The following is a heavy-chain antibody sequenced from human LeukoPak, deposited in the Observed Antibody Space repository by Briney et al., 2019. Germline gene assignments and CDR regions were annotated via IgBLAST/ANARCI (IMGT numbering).Heavy chain of an antibody. CDR1: GFTFSSYS. Sequence: PGGSLRLSCAASGFTFSSYSMNWVRQAPGKGLEWVSSISSSSSYIYYADSVKGRFTISRDNAKNSLYLQMNSLRAEDTAVYYCARDSGYDFWSGYYMGPSYYYYYMDVWGKGTTVTVSS. D-gene: IGHD3-3*01. CDR2: ISSSSSYI. V-gene: IGHV3-21*01. CDR3: ARDSGYDFWSGYYMGPSYYYYYMDV. J-gene: IGHJ6*03.